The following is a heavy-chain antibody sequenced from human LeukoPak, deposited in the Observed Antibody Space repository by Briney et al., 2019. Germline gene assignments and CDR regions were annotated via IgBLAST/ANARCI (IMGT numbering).Heavy chain of an antibody. J-gene: IGHJ4*02. CDR1: GFTLSSYG. D-gene: IGHD1-26*01. Sequence: GGSLRLSCAASGFTLSSYGMHWVRQAPGKGLEWVAVISYDGSNKYYADSVKGRFTISRDNSKNTLYLQMNSLRAEDTAVYYCAKGRIVGATVSYYFDYWGQGTLVTVSS. CDR2: ISYDGSNK. CDR3: AKGRIVGATVSYYFDY. V-gene: IGHV3-30*18.